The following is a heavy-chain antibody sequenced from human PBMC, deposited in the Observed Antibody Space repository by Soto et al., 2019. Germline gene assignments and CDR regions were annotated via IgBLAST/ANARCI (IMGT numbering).Heavy chain of an antibody. V-gene: IGHV3-74*01. CDR2: INSDGSST. D-gene: IGHD3-10*01. CDR1: GFTFSSYW. CDR3: ASPIVWFGELYGMDV. Sequence: GGSLRLSCAASGFTFSSYWMHWVRQAPGKGLVWVSRINSDGSSTSYADSVKGRFTISRDNAKNTLYLQMNSLRAEDTAVYYCASPIVWFGELYGMDVWGQGTTVTVSS. J-gene: IGHJ6*02.